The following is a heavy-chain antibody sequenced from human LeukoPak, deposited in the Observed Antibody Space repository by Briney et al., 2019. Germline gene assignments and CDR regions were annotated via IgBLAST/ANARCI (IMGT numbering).Heavy chain of an antibody. Sequence: PSETLPLTCTVSGGSISSSSYSWGWIRQPPGKGLEWIGSIYYSGSTYYNPSLKSRVTMSVDTSKNQFSLKLGSVTTADTAVYYCARAGSSWFHYWGQGTLVTVSS. CDR3: ARAGSSWFHY. D-gene: IGHD6-13*01. V-gene: IGHV4-39*07. CDR2: IYYSGST. J-gene: IGHJ4*02. CDR1: GGSISSSSYS.